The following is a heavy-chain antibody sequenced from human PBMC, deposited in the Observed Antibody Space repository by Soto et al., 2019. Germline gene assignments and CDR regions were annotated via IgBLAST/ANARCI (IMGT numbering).Heavy chain of an antibody. CDR1: GFTFSSYG. CDR3: AKGLGGAAVAGLN. Sequence: QVQLVESGGGVVQPGRSLRLSCAASGFTFSSYGMHWVRQAPGKGLEWVAVISYDGSNKYYADSVKGRFTISRGNSKNTLYLQMNSLRAEDTAVYYCAKGLGGAAVAGLNWGQGTLVTVSS. V-gene: IGHV3-30*18. CDR2: ISYDGSNK. J-gene: IGHJ4*02. D-gene: IGHD6-19*01.